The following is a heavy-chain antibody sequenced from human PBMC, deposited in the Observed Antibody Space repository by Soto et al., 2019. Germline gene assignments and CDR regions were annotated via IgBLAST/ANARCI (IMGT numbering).Heavy chain of an antibody. J-gene: IGHJ4*02. CDR1: GGTFSSYA. V-gene: IGHV1-69*13. Sequence: SVKVSCKASGGTFSSYAISWVRQAPGQGLEWMGGIIPIFGTANYAQKFQGRVTITADESTSTAYMELSSLRSEDTAVYYCAACFMVRRVISYYFDCWGQGTLATVSS. CDR3: AACFMVRRVISYYFDC. D-gene: IGHD3-10*01. CDR2: IIPIFGTA.